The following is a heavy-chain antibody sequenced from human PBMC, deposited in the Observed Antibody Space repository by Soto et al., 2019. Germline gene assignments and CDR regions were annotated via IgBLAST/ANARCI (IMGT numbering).Heavy chain of an antibody. J-gene: IGHJ4*02. D-gene: IGHD5-18*01. V-gene: IGHV3-11*05. CDR1: VFTCGDSY. Sequence: GSLRLSCAGSVFTCGDSYMSWIRQAPGKGLEWLSYISPGRRYPAYADSVMGRFTISRDNSRSTVFLQMNSLRREETAMYYCVKDGGGVRYNYNIRGDSWGQGTQVTVSS. CDR3: VKDGGGVRYNYNIRGDS. CDR2: ISPGRRYP.